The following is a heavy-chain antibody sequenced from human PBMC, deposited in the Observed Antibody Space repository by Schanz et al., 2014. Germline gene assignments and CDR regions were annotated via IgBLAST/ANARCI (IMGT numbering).Heavy chain of an antibody. Sequence: QLQLQESGPGLVKPSETLSLTCTVSGGSISSSGYYWGWIRQPPGKGLEWIGTIYYSGSTYYNPSLKGRVTISVDWSKNSFPLRLSSVTAADTAVYFCARQGPAGVMITFGGVIGPRFDPWGQGTLVTVSS. D-gene: IGHD3-16*02. V-gene: IGHV4-39*01. CDR1: GGSISSSGYY. CDR2: IYYSGST. J-gene: IGHJ5*02. CDR3: ARQGPAGVMITFGGVIGPRFDP.